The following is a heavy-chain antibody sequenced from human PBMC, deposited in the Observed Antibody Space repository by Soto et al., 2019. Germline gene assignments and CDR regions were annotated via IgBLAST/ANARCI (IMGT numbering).Heavy chain of an antibody. V-gene: IGHV3-48*02. CDR3: ARSPITTIVVALFDY. CDR2: ISSSSSTI. D-gene: IGHD3-22*01. J-gene: IGHJ4*02. CDR1: GFTFSTYN. Sequence: EVQLVESGGGLVQPGGSLRLSCAASGFTFSTYNMNWVRQAPGKGLEWVSYISSSSSTIDYADSVKGRFIISRDIAKTSLYLQMNSLRDEDTAVYYCARSPITTIVVALFDYWGQGTLVTVSS.